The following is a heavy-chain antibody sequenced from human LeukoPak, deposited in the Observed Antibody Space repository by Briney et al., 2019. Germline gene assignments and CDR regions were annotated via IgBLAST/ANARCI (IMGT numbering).Heavy chain of an antibody. CDR2: INPNSGGT. J-gene: IGHJ4*02. V-gene: IGHV1-2*02. D-gene: IGHD3-10*01. CDR3: ARDPLITMVRGVTYYFDY. CDR1: GYTFTGYY. Sequence: ASVKVSCKASGYTFTGYYIHWVRQAPGQGLEWMGWINPNSGGTNYAQKFQGRVTMTRDTSISTAYMELSRLRSDDTAVYYCARDPLITMVRGVTYYFDYWGQGTLVTVSS.